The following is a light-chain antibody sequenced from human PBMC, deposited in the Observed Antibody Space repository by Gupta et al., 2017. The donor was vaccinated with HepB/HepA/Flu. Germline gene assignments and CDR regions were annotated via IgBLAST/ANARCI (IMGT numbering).Light chain of an antibody. CDR2: STN. CDR3: VLYMGSGIWV. CDR1: SGSVSTSYY. Sequence: GTQEPSFSVSHGGTVTLTCGLSSGSVSTSYYPSWYQQTPGQPPRTLIYSTNTRSSGVPDRFSGSILGNKAALTITGAQADDESDYYCVLYMGSGIWVFGGGTKLTVL. V-gene: IGLV8-61*01. J-gene: IGLJ3*02.